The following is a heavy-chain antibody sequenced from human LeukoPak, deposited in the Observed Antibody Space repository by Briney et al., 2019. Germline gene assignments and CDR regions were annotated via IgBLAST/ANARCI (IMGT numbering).Heavy chain of an antibody. D-gene: IGHD2-15*01. J-gene: IGHJ4*02. CDR1: GGSFSGYY. V-gene: IGHV4-34*01. Sequence: SETLSLTCAVYGGSFSGYYWSWIRQPPGKGLEWIGEINHSGSTNYNPSLKSRVTISVDTSKNQFSLKLSSVTAADTAVYYCASSEGVVVAAFKPYFDYWGQGTLITVSS. CDR3: ASSEGVVVAAFKPYFDY. CDR2: INHSGST.